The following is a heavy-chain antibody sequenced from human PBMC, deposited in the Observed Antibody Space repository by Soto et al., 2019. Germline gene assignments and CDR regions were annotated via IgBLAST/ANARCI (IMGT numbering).Heavy chain of an antibody. CDR2: LWHDGTTM. D-gene: IGHD1-1*01. CDR1: GFTFSNYG. Sequence: PGGSLRLSCAASGFTFSNYGMHWVRQAPGKGLDWVARLWHDGTTMYYADSVKDRFTISRDTSKNTLYLQVSALRVEDTAVYYCARDLSGTIDSWGQGTLVTVSS. J-gene: IGHJ4*02. CDR3: ARDLSGTIDS. V-gene: IGHV3-33*01.